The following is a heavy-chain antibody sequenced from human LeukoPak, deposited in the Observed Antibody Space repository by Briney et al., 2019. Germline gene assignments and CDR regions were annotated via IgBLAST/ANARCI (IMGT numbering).Heavy chain of an antibody. CDR3: ARAGYGDSDFDY. Sequence: SETLSLTCTVSGYSISTSYYWGWIRQPPGKGLEWIGSMYHSGNTYYNPSLKSRVTISVDTSKNQFSLKLNSVTAADTAVYYCARAGYGDSDFDYWGQGTLVTVSS. CDR2: MYHSGNT. J-gene: IGHJ4*02. D-gene: IGHD4-17*01. V-gene: IGHV4-38-2*02. CDR1: GYSISTSYY.